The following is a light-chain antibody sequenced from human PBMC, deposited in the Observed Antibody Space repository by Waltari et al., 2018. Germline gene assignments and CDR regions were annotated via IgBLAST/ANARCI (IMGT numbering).Light chain of an antibody. J-gene: IGLJ1*01. CDR3: CSYAGLGIYV. V-gene: IGLV2-23*02. Sequence: QSGLTQPASVSGSPGQSITISCTGTSSDVGNYNLVSWYQQYPGKAPKLMVYEVTQRTPGVYDRFSGSKSGNTASLTIYGLQSEDEADYYCCSYAGLGIYVFGTGTKVTVL. CDR1: SSDVGNYNL. CDR2: EVT.